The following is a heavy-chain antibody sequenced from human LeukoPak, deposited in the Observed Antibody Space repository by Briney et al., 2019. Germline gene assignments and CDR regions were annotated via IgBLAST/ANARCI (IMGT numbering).Heavy chain of an antibody. D-gene: IGHD3-16*01. CDR3: ARRITNRQPIDY. J-gene: IGHJ4*02. Sequence: SETLSLTCAVYGGSFSGYYWGWIRQPPGKGLEWIGSIYQSGSTYYNPSLESRVTISIDTSKNQFSLKLYSVTAADTAVYYCARRITNRQPIDYWGQGTLVTVSS. CDR1: GGSFSGYY. V-gene: IGHV4-38-2*01. CDR2: IYQSGST.